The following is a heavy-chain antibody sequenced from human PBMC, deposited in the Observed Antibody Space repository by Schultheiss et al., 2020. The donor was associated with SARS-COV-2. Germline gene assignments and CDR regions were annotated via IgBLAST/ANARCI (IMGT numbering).Heavy chain of an antibody. J-gene: IGHJ4*02. Sequence: SETLSLTCAVSGGSISSGGYSWSWIRQPPGKGLEWIGEINHSGSTNYNPSLKSRVTISVDTSKNQFSLKLSSVTAADTAVYYCARESCTSGVCYIDYWGQGTLVTVSS. CDR1: GGSISSGGYS. D-gene: IGHD2-8*01. CDR2: INHSGST. V-gene: IGHV4-30-2*01. CDR3: ARESCTSGVCYIDY.